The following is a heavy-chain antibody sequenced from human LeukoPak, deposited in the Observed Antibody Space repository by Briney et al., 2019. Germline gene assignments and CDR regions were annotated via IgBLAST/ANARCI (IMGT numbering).Heavy chain of an antibody. CDR2: IYHSGST. V-gene: IGHV4-4*02. CDR3: AGDRVGVRAFDY. J-gene: IGHJ4*02. Sequence: PSETLSLTCAVSGGSISSTNWWSWVRQPPGKGLEWIGEIYHSGSTNYNPSLKSRVTISADKSKNQFSLKLTYVTAADTAVYYCAGDRVGVRAFDYWGQGTLVTVSS. D-gene: IGHD3-10*01. CDR1: GGSISSTNW.